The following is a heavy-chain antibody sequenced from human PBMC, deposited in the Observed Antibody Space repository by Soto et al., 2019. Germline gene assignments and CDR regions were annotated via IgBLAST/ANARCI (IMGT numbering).Heavy chain of an antibody. J-gene: IGHJ6*02. CDR1: GFTFSNYG. CDR3: AKVPAAYNYYGMDV. V-gene: IGHV3-33*06. D-gene: IGHD2-2*01. Sequence: QVQLVESGGGVVQPGRSLRLPCAASGFTFSNYGMHWVRQAPGKGLEWVAVIWYDGSKKYYADSVKGRFTISRDNSKNTLYLQMNSLRAEDTAVYYCAKVPAAYNYYGMDVWGQGTTVTVSS. CDR2: IWYDGSKK.